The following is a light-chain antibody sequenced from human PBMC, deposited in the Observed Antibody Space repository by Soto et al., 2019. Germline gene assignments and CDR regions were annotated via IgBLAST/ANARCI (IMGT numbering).Light chain of an antibody. CDR1: QSVSSN. CDR3: HQYNNWPPYT. Sequence: EIVMTQSPATLSVSPGERATLSCRASQSVSSNLAWYQQKPGQAPRLLIYGASTRATGIPARFSGSGSGTEFTLTISSRQSEDFAFYYCHQYNNWPPYTFGQGTKLEIK. V-gene: IGKV3-15*01. CDR2: GAS. J-gene: IGKJ2*01.